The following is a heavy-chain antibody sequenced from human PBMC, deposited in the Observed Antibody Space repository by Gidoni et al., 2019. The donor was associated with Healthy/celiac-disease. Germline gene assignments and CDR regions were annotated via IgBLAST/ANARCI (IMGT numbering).Heavy chain of an antibody. CDR1: GATFSSYA. CDR2: IIPIFGTA. Sequence: QVQLVQSGAEVKKPGSSVKFSCKASGATFSSYAISWVRQAPGQGLEWMGGIIPIFGTANYAQKFQGRVTITADESTSTAYMELSSLRSEDTAVYYCARQRMVRGVTNYYYYGMDVWGQGTTVTVSS. D-gene: IGHD3-10*01. J-gene: IGHJ6*02. CDR3: ARQRMVRGVTNYYYYGMDV. V-gene: IGHV1-69*01.